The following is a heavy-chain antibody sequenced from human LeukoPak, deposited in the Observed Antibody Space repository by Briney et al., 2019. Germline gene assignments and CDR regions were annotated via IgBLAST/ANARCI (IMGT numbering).Heavy chain of an antibody. J-gene: IGHJ4*02. CDR2: IRSKANSYAT. CDR1: GFTFSGSA. D-gene: IGHD1-26*01. Sequence: GGSLRLSCAASGFTFSGSAMHWVRQASGKGLEWVGRIRSKANSYATAYAASVKGRFTITRDDSKNTAYLQMNSLKTEDTAVYYCTRRASQIASGSYYYWGQGTLVTVSS. V-gene: IGHV3-73*01. CDR3: TRRASQIASGSYYY.